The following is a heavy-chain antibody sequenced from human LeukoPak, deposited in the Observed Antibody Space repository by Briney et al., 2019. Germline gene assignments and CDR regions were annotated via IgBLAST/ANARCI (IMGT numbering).Heavy chain of an antibody. J-gene: IGHJ4*02. Sequence: SETLSLTCAVYGGSFSGYYWSWIRQPPGKGLEWIGEINHSGSTNYNPSLKSRVTISVDTSKNQFSLKLSSVTAADTAVYYCARNNSSSWDFDYWGQGTLVTVSS. CDR2: INHSGST. V-gene: IGHV4-34*01. CDR1: GGSFSGYY. D-gene: IGHD6-13*01. CDR3: ARNNSSSWDFDY.